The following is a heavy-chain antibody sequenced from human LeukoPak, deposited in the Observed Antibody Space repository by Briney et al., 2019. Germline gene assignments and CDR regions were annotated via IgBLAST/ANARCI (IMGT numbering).Heavy chain of an antibody. J-gene: IGHJ4*02. Sequence: GGSLRLSCAASGFTFSSYAMIWVRQAPGKGLEWVSVITGNGGNTYYADSVRGRFTIFRDNSKNTLYLQMHSLIAEDTAVYYCAKRHDVSGPTGYFDYWGQGTLVTVSS. CDR1: GFTFSSYA. D-gene: IGHD3-22*01. CDR3: AKRHDVSGPTGYFDY. CDR2: ITGNGGNT. V-gene: IGHV3-23*01.